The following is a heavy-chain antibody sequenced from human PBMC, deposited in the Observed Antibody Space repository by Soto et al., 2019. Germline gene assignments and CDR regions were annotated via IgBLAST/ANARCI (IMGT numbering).Heavy chain of an antibody. Sequence: PGGSLRLSCEASGITFSDFFMTWVRQAPGKGLEWVSYISASSRYTSYADSVKGRFTISRDNAKNSLYLQMNSLRADDTAVYYCASLRTGYYDILTGFGAFDVWGQGTMVTASS. CDR1: GITFSDFF. D-gene: IGHD3-9*01. V-gene: IGHV3-11*06. J-gene: IGHJ3*01. CDR3: ASLRTGYYDILTGFGAFDV. CDR2: ISASSRYT.